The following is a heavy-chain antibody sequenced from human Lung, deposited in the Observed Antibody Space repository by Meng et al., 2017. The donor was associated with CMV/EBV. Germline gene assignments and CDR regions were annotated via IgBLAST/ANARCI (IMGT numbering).Heavy chain of an antibody. J-gene: IGHJ4*02. Sequence: QVRQQEWGVGLLKPSETLSLPGAGYGGSFSGYYWSWIRQPTGKGLEWIGEINHSGSTNYNPSLKSRVTISVDTSKNQLSLKLSSVTAADTAVYYCARGFLSFVRVFDYWGQGTLVTVSS. V-gene: IGHV4-34*01. CDR2: INHSGST. CDR3: ARGFLSFVRVFDY. CDR1: GGSFSGYY. D-gene: IGHD2/OR15-2a*01.